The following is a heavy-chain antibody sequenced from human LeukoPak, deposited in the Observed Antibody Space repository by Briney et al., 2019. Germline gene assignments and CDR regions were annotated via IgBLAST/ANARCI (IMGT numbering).Heavy chain of an antibody. V-gene: IGHV3-43*01. CDR2: ISWDGGST. J-gene: IGHJ4*02. D-gene: IGHD1-26*01. CDR1: GFTFDDYT. CDR3: AKDRGSGSVGHYLDY. Sequence: GGSLRLSCAASGFTFDDYTMHWVRRAPGKGLEWVSLISWDGGSTYYADSVKGRFTISRDNSKNSLYLQMNSLRTEDTALYYCAKDRGSGSVGHYLDYWGQGTLVTVSS.